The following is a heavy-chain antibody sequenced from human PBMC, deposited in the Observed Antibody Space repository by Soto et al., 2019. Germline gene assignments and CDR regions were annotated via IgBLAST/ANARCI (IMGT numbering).Heavy chain of an antibody. D-gene: IGHD3-10*01. Sequence: QVQLVQSGAEVKKPGASVKVSCKASGYTFTGYYIHWVRQAPGQGLEWMGWINPNSGGTNYAQKFQGWVTMTRDTSISTAYMGLSRLRSDDTAVYYCARDARGDEAPMDYWGQGTLVTVSS. V-gene: IGHV1-2*04. CDR3: ARDARGDEAPMDY. CDR2: INPNSGGT. CDR1: GYTFTGYY. J-gene: IGHJ4*02.